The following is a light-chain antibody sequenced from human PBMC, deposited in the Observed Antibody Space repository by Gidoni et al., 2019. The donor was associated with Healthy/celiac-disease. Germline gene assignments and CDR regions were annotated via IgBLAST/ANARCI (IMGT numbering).Light chain of an antibody. CDR3: QQRSNWPPGACS. J-gene: IGKJ2*04. V-gene: IGKV3-11*01. CDR1: QSVSSY. Sequence: EIVLTQSPATLSLSPGERATLSCRASQSVSSYLAWYQQKPGQAPRLLIYDASNRATGIPARFSGSGSGTDFTLTISSLEPEDFAVYYCQQRSNWPPGACSFXXXTKLEIK. CDR2: DAS.